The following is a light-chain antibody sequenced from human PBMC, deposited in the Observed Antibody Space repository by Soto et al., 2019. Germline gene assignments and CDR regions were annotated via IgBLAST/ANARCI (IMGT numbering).Light chain of an antibody. J-gene: IGLJ2*01. CDR1: RSNIGAGYD. Sequence: QSVLTQPPSVSGAPGQRVTISCTGSRSNIGAGYDVHWYQQLPGTAPKLLIYGNSNRPSGVPDRFSGAKSGTSASLAITGLQAEDEADYYCQSYDSSMSGHVVFGGGTQVTVL. V-gene: IGLV1-40*01. CDR3: QSYDSSMSGHVV. CDR2: GNS.